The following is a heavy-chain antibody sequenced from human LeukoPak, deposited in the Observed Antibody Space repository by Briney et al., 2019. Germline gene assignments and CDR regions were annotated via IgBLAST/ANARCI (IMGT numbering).Heavy chain of an antibody. V-gene: IGHV3-48*04. J-gene: IGHJ3*02. CDR3: ARDWYGGSMGTAFDI. CDR1: GFTFSRYS. Sequence: GGSLRLSCAASGFTFSRYSMNWVRQAPGKGLEWVSYISTSSSSIYYADSVKGRFTISRDNAKNSLYLQMDSLRAEDAAVYYCARDWYGGSMGTAFDIWGQGTMVTVSS. D-gene: IGHD1-26*01. CDR2: ISTSSSSI.